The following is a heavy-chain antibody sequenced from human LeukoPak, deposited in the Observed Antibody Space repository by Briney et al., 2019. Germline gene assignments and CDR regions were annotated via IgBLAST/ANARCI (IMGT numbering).Heavy chain of an antibody. Sequence: NPSQTLSLTCAVSGGSISSGGYSWSWIRQPPGKGLEWIGYIYHSGSTYYNPSLKSRVTISVDRSKNQFSLKLSSVTAADTAVYYCARILAGGGGFGELLPYYDAFDIWGQGTMVTVSS. CDR1: GGSISSGGYS. J-gene: IGHJ3*02. V-gene: IGHV4-30-2*01. CDR3: ARILAGGGGFGELLPYYDAFDI. D-gene: IGHD3-10*01. CDR2: IYHSGST.